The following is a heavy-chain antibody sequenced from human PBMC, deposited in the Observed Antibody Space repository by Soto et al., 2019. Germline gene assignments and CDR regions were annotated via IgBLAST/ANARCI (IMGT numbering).Heavy chain of an antibody. J-gene: IGHJ6*02. V-gene: IGHV3-30-3*01. CDR2: ISYDGSNK. D-gene: IGHD6-13*01. CDR3: ARDRRRIAPNPSNNDYGIDV. Sequence: QVQLVESGGGVVQPGRSLRLSCAASGFTFSSYAMHWVRQAPGKGLEWVAVISYDGSNKYYADSVKGRFTIARDNSKNTLYLQMNSLRAEDTAVYYCARDRRRIAPNPSNNDYGIDVWGQGTTVTVSS. CDR1: GFTFSSYA.